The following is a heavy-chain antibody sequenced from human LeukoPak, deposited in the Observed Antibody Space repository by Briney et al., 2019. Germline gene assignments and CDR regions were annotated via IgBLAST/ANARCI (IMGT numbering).Heavy chain of an antibody. CDR2: IYYSGSS. CDR3: ARHSAPSGSYSNWFDP. CDR1: GGSISSYY. D-gene: IGHD1-26*01. J-gene: IGHJ5*02. V-gene: IGHV4-59*08. Sequence: PSETLSLTCTVSGGSISSYYWSGIRQPPGKGLEWIGYIYYSGSSNYNPSLKSRVTISVDTSKNQFSLKLSSVTAADTAVYYCARHSAPSGSYSNWFDPWGQGTLVTVSS.